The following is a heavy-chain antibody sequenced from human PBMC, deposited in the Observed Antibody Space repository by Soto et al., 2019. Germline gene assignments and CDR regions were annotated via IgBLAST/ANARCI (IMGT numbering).Heavy chain of an antibody. CDR1: GYTFTSCA. D-gene: IGHD6-19*01. CDR2: INAGNGNT. V-gene: IGHV1-3*01. J-gene: IGHJ6*03. Sequence: ASVKVSCKASGYTFTSCAMRWVRQAPGQRLEWMGWINAGNGNTKYSQKFQGRVTITRDTSASTAYMELSSLRSEDTAVYYCARAGDSSGWQRGYYYYMDVWGKGTTVSVSS. CDR3: ARAGDSSGWQRGYYYYMDV.